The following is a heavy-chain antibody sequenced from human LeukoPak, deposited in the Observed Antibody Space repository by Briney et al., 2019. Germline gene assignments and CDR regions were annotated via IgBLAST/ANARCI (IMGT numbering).Heavy chain of an antibody. CDR3: ARDRRDYGDSRGAFDI. J-gene: IGHJ3*02. D-gene: IGHD4-17*01. V-gene: IGHV4-59*01. CDR1: GASISSYY. Sequence: PSEXLSLTCTVSGASISSYYWSWIRQPPGKGLEWIGYIYYSGSSNYNPSLTSRGTISVEKSKKQCSLKLSSVTAADTAVYYCARDRRDYGDSRGAFDIWGQGTMVTVSS. CDR2: IYYSGSS.